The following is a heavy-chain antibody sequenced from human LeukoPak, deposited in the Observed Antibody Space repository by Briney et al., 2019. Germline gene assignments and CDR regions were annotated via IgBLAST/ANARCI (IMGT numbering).Heavy chain of an antibody. V-gene: IGHV1-18*01. CDR3: ARDDNYGIFVNVDY. D-gene: IGHD4-11*01. CDR2: ISGYNGNT. CDR1: GYTFTSYG. Sequence: GASVKVSCKASGYTFTSYGISWVRQAPGQGLEWMGWISGYNGNTNYAQQKLQGRVTLTTDTSTSTAYMELSNLRSDDTAVYYCARDDNYGIFVNVDYWGQGTLVTVSS. J-gene: IGHJ4*02.